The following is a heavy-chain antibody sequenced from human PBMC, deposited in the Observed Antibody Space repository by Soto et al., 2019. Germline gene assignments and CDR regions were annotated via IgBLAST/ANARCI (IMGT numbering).Heavy chain of an antibody. CDR3: VRGAGTHIDF. CDR2: INSDGSTT. V-gene: IGHV3-74*01. J-gene: IGHJ4*02. CDR1: GFTFSSYW. D-gene: IGHD3-10*01. Sequence: EVQLAESGGGLIQPGGSLRLSCAASGFTFSSYWMHWVRQAPGKGLVWVSRINSDGSTTNYADSVKGRFTVSRDNAKNTLYLQMDSLRAENTAVYYCVRGAGTHIDFWGQGTLVTVSS.